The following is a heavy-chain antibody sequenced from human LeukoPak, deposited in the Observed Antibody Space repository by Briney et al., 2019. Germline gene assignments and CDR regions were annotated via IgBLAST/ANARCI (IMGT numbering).Heavy chain of an antibody. J-gene: IGHJ4*02. Sequence: GGSLRLSCAASGFTFSDYYMSWIRQAPGKGLEWVSYISSSGSTIYYADSVKGRFTISRDNAKNPLYLQMNSLRAEDTAVYYCALSYYGSGSYAIRGVDYWGQGTLVTVSS. CDR3: ALSYYGSGSYAIRGVDY. V-gene: IGHV3-11*01. CDR1: GFTFSDYY. CDR2: ISSSGSTI. D-gene: IGHD3-10*01.